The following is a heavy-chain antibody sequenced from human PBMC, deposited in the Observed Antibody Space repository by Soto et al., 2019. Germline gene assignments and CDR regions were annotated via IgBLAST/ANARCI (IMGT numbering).Heavy chain of an antibody. Sequence: QVQLVESGGGVVQPGRSLRLSCAASGFTFSRYAMHWVRQAPGKGLEWVAVISYDGSDKYYADSVKGRFTISRDNSKKTLNLQMNSLRADDTAVYYCAKALGALSPESYDYWGQGTLITVSS. V-gene: IGHV3-30*18. CDR1: GFTFSRYA. CDR2: ISYDGSDK. J-gene: IGHJ4*02. D-gene: IGHD3-16*02. CDR3: AKALGALSPESYDY.